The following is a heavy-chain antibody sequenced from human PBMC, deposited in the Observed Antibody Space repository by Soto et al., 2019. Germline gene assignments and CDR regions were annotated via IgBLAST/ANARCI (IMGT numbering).Heavy chain of an antibody. CDR2: INSANGNT. Sequence: GASVKVSCKASGYTFTSHAMHWVRQAPGQRLEWMGWINSANGNTKYSQKFQGRATITRDTSASTAYMELSSLRSEDTAVYFCVRTAEHTFDHWGQGTLVTVSS. V-gene: IGHV1-3*01. J-gene: IGHJ4*02. CDR1: GYTFTSHA. CDR3: VRTAEHTFDH.